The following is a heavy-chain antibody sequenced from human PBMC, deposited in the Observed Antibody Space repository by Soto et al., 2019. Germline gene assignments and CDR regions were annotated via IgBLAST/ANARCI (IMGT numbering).Heavy chain of an antibody. V-gene: IGHV2-70*01. CDR3: ARTVRDGYNRDYFDY. J-gene: IGHJ4*02. Sequence: SGPTLGNPTQTLTLTCTFSGFSLSTSGMCVSWIRQPPGKALEWLALIDWDDDKYYSTSLKTRLTISKDTSKNQVVLTITNMDPVDTATYYCARTVRDGYNRDYFDYWGQGTLVAVSS. CDR1: GFSLSTSGMC. CDR2: IDWDDDK. D-gene: IGHD5-12*01.